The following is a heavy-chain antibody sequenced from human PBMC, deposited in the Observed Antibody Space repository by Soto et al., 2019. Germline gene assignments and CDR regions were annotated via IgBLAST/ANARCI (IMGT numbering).Heavy chain of an antibody. CDR2: IFYSGST. Sequence: SETLSLTCTVSGGSVNSYYRSWIRQPPGKGLEWIGYIFYSGSTKSNPSLKSRVTMSVDMSKNQFSLRLTSVTAADTAVYYCARVFPSYCGGDCSYFDSWGQGTLVTVSS. CDR3: ARVFPSYCGGDCSYFDS. V-gene: IGHV4-59*02. D-gene: IGHD2-21*02. J-gene: IGHJ4*02. CDR1: GGSVNSYY.